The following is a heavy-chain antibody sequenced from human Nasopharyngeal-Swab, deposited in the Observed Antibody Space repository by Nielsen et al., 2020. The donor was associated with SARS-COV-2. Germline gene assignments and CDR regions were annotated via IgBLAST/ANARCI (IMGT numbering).Heavy chain of an antibody. CDR2: IKQDESEK. D-gene: IGHD5-24*01. V-gene: IGHV3-7*01. J-gene: IGHJ4*02. Sequence: GESLKISCAASGFTFSNYWMSWVRQAPGKGLEWVANIKQDESEKYYVDSVKGRFTISRDNAKNSLYLQMNSLRVEDTAVYYCARSEIWGQGTLVTVSS. CDR3: ARSEI. CDR1: GFTFSNYW.